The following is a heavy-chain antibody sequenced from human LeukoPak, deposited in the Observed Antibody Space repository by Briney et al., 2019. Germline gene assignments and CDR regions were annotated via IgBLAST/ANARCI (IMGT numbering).Heavy chain of an antibody. J-gene: IGHJ4*02. V-gene: IGHV4-4*02. CDR3: ASIGVVGATIDY. CDR2: IYHSGST. CDR1: GGSISSSNW. D-gene: IGHD1-26*01. Sequence: SETLSLTCAVSGGSISSSNWWSWVRQPPGKGLEWIGEIYHSGSTNYNPSLKSRVTISVDKSKNQFSLKLSSVTAADTAVFYCASIGVVGATIDYWGQGTLVTVSS.